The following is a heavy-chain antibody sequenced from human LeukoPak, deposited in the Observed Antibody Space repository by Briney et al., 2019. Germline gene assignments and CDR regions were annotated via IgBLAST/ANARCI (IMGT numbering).Heavy chain of an antibody. CDR2: ISGSGGST. Sequence: GGSLRLSCAASGFTFSSYAMSWVRQAPGKGLEWVSAISGSGGSTYYADSVKGRFTISRDNSKNTLYLQMNSLRAEDTAVYYCAKQGLQFEYYYYGTDVWGQGTTVTVSS. V-gene: IGHV3-23*01. CDR3: AKQGLQFEYYYYGTDV. CDR1: GFTFSSYA. J-gene: IGHJ6*02. D-gene: IGHD5-24*01.